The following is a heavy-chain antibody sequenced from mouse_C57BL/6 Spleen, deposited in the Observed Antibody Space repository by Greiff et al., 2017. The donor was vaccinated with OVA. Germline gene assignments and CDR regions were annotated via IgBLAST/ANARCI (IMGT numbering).Heavy chain of an antibody. J-gene: IGHJ3*01. CDR3: ARDSSGLAY. CDR1: GFTFSSYG. CDR2: ISSGGSYT. Sequence: EVNVVESGGDLVKPGGSLKLSCAASGFTFSSYGMSWVRQTPDKRLEWVATISSGGSYTYYPDSVKGRFTISRDNAKNTLYLQMSSLKSEDTAMYYCARDSSGLAYWGQGTLVTVSA. D-gene: IGHD3-2*02. V-gene: IGHV5-6*01.